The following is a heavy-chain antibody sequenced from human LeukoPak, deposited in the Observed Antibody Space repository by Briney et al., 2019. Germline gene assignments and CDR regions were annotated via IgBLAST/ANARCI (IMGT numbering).Heavy chain of an antibody. V-gene: IGHV3-48*03. Sequence: GGSLRLSCAASGFTFSSYEMNWVRQAPGRGLEWVSYISTRGSTEYYADSVKGRFTISRDNAKNSLYLQMNSLRAEGTAVYYCASIPGYSSSFDAWGQGTLVTVSS. CDR1: GFTFSSYE. CDR2: ISTRGSTE. CDR3: ASIPGYSSSFDA. J-gene: IGHJ4*02. D-gene: IGHD6-13*01.